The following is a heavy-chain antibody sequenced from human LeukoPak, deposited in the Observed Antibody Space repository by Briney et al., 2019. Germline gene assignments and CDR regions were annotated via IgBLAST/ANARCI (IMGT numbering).Heavy chain of an antibody. CDR1: GGSFSGYY. CDR3: ARVVPAAMRDY. Sequence: SETLSLTCAVYGGSFSGYYWSWIRQPPGKGLEWIGEISHSGSTNYNPSLKSRVTISVDTSKNQFSLKLSSVTAADTAVYHCARVVPAAMRDYWGQGTLVTVSS. V-gene: IGHV4-34*01. CDR2: ISHSGST. J-gene: IGHJ4*02. D-gene: IGHD2-2*01.